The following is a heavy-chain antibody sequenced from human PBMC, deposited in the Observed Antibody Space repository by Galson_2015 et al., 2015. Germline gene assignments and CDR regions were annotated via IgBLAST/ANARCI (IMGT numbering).Heavy chain of an antibody. Sequence: PALVKPTQTLTLTCTFSGFSLSTSGGGVGWIRQPPGKALEWLALIYWDNDKRYSPSLKSRLTITKDTSKNQVVLTMTNMDPVDTATYYCAQLEYSYGSRWFDPWGQGTLVTVSS. CDR3: AQLEYSYGSRWFDP. V-gene: IGHV2-5*02. J-gene: IGHJ5*02. CDR1: GFSLSTSGGG. D-gene: IGHD5-18*01. CDR2: IYWDNDK.